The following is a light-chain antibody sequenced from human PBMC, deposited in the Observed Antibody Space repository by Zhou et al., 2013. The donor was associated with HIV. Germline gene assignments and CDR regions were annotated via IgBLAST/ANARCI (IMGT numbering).Light chain of an antibody. CDR2: EVS. Sequence: QSALTQPASVSGSPGQSITISCTGTSSDVGSYNLVSWYQQHPGKAPKVTIYEVSKRPSGVSNRFSGSKSGNTASLTISGLQAEDEADYYCCSYAGGSTYVFGTGTKVTV. CDR3: CSYAGGSTYV. V-gene: IGLV2-23*02. CDR1: SSDVGSYNL. J-gene: IGLJ1*01.